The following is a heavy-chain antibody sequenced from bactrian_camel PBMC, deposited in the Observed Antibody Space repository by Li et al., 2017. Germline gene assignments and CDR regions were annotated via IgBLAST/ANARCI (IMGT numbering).Heavy chain of an antibody. CDR2: ISVDSST. CDR1: GLTFSSRA. Sequence: HVQLVESGGGSVQAGGSLTLSCTVSGLTFSSRAVGWYRQVPGSECKLVAKISVDSSTIYLDSVKGRFTISQDYAKNTLYLQMNSLEPEDTAVYYCAAVHQWWHLTNCHSEGDWARGPRSPSP. J-gene: IGHJ4*01. D-gene: IGHD7*01. V-gene: IGHV3S55*01.